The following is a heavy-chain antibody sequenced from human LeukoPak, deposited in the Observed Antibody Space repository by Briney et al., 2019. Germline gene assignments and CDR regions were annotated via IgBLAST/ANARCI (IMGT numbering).Heavy chain of an antibody. CDR2: LSGSAGGS. CDR3: AKRGVVVRVFLVGFHKEAYYFDS. CDR1: GITLSNYG. V-gene: IGHV3-23*01. Sequence: HTGGSLRLSCGVSGITLSNYGMTWVRQAPGKGLEWVAGLSGSAGGSNYADSVKGRFTIPRDNSKNTLFLQMDRLRAEDTAVYFCAKRGVVVRVFLVGFHKEAYYFDSWGQGALVTVSS. J-gene: IGHJ4*02. D-gene: IGHD3-16*02.